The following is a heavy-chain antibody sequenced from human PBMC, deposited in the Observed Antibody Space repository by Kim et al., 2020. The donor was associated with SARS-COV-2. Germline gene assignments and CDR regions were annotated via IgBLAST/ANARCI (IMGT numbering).Heavy chain of an antibody. V-gene: IGHV3-15*01. CDR2: IKSKTDGGTA. J-gene: IGHJ6*02. CDR3: TTSSPRNYYYYYAMDI. CDR1: TVTFKNDW. Sequence: GGSLRLSCVAPTVTFKNDWMNWVRQAPGKGLEWVGLIKSKTDGGTADYAAPVKGRFTVSRDDSKNTVYLQMSSLRAEDTAVYYCTTSSPRNYYYYYAMDIWGQGTTVTVSS. D-gene: IGHD2-2*01.